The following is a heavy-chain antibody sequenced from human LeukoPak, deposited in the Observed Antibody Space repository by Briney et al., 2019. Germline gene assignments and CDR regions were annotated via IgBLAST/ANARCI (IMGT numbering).Heavy chain of an antibody. Sequence: GGSLRLSCAASGLTFSSYSMNWVRQAPGKGLEWVSSISSSSSYIYYADSVKGRFTISRDNAKNSLYLQMNSLRAEDTAVYYCAKAHPRWELPDWFDPWGQGTLVTVSS. CDR3: AKAHPRWELPDWFDP. D-gene: IGHD1-26*01. CDR2: ISSSSSYI. J-gene: IGHJ5*02. CDR1: GLTFSSYS. V-gene: IGHV3-21*04.